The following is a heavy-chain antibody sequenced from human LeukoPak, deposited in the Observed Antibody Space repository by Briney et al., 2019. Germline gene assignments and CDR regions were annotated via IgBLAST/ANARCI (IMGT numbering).Heavy chain of an antibody. CDR2: IYGSGNT. CDR1: GFTVSSNY. Sequence: GGSLRLSCAASGFTVSSNYMSWVRQAPGKGLEWVSVIYGSGNTFYADSVKGRFTISRDNSKNTLYLQMNSLRVEDTAVYFCARTITMARVDIWGQGTMVTVSS. D-gene: IGHD3-10*01. J-gene: IGHJ3*02. CDR3: ARTITMARVDI. V-gene: IGHV3-53*01.